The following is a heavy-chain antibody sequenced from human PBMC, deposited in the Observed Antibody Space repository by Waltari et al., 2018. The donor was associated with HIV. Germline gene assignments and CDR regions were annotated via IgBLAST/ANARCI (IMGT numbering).Heavy chain of an antibody. CDR2: ININRGGT. CDR3: TRAQSHVHGLDV. CDR1: GVTFTDHY. J-gene: IGHJ6*02. V-gene: IGHV1-2*02. Sequence: QVQLVQSGAELNKSGASVRVSCEPSGVTFTDHYIRWVRQAPGQGLEWMGWININRGGTNFSQKFRGRVTLTRDTSISTAYMQLSSLGSDDTAIYYCTRAQSHVHGLDVWGQGTTVTVSS.